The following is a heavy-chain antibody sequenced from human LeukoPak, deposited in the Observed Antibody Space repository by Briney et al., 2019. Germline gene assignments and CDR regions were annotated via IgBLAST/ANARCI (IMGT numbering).Heavy chain of an antibody. CDR1: GVSISSSSYY. CDR2: IYYSGST. J-gene: IGHJ5*02. D-gene: IGHD6-13*01. V-gene: IGHV4-39*01. Sequence: PSETLSLTCTVSGVSISSSSYYWGWIPQPPAKGLEWIGSIYYSGSTYYNPSLKSRVTISVDTSKNQFSLKLSSVTAADTAVYYCASNSRTGWFDPWGQGTLVTVSS. CDR3: ASNSRTGWFDP.